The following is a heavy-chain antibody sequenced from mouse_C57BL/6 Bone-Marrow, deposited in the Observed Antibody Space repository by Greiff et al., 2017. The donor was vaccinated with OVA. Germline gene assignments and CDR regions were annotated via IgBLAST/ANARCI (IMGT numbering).Heavy chain of an antibody. D-gene: IGHD2-12*01. J-gene: IGHJ1*03. Sequence: QVQLQQSGAELARPGASVKLSCKASGYTFTSYGISWVKQRTGQGLEWIGEIYPRSGNTYYNEKFKGKATLTADKSSSTAYMALSSLTSEDSAVEFGARSFYSLWYCDVWGTGTTVTGSS. V-gene: IGHV1-81*01. CDR3: ARSFYSLWYCDV. CDR1: GYTFTSYG. CDR2: IYPRSGNT.